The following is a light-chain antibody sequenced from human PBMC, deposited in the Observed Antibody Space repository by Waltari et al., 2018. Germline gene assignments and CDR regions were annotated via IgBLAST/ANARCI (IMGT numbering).Light chain of an antibody. J-gene: IGLJ3*02. CDR3: SSFTTTNSWV. CDR1: SSDVGAYNY. CDR2: DVN. V-gene: IGLV2-14*03. Sequence: HSALAQPASVAGSPGQSISIPCPGPSSDVGAYNYVPWYQQHPGKAPRLMIYDVNNRPSGVSNRFSGSKSGNTASLTISGLQAEDEADYYCSSFTTTNSWVFGGGTKLTVL.